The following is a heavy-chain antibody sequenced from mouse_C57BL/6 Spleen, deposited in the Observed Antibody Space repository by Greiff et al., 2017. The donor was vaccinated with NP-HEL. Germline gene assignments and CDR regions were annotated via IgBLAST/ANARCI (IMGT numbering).Heavy chain of an antibody. J-gene: IGHJ3*01. CDR3: ASRHYGSTWFAY. V-gene: IGHV1-50*01. CDR2: IYPSDSYT. CDR1: GYTFTSYW. Sequence: QVQLQQPGAELVKPGASVKLSCKASGYTFTSYWMQWVKQRPGQGLEWIGEIYPSDSYTNYNQKFKGKATLTVDTSSSTAYMQLSSLTSEDSAVDDCASRHYGSTWFAYWGQGTLVTVSA. D-gene: IGHD1-1*01.